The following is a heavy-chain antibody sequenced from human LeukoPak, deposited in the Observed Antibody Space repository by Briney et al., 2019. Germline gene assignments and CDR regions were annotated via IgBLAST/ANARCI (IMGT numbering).Heavy chain of an antibody. J-gene: IGHJ5*02. CDR1: GDSVSSSSAA. D-gene: IGHD3-3*01. CDR2: TYYRSKWYK. V-gene: IGHV6-1*01. Sequence: SQTLSLTCAISGDSVSSSSAAWNWIRQSPSRGLEWLGRTYYRSKWYKDYAVSVKSRITINPDTSKNQFSLQLSSVTAADTAVYYCARVGISITIFGVVQGWFDPWGQGTLVTVSS. CDR3: ARVGISITIFGVVQGWFDP.